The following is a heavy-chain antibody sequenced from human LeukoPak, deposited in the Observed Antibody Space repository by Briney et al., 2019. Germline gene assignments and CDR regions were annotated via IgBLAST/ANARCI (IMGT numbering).Heavy chain of an antibody. Sequence: GGSLRLSCGGSGFTFSDYAMSWVRQAAGKGLEWVSVISGSGTSTNYADPVKGRFTISRDNSKNVLYLQMNSLRAEDTAVYYCAKENYDYSKYQHWGQGTLVTVPS. CDR2: ISGSGTST. D-gene: IGHD4-11*01. CDR1: GFTFSDYA. V-gene: IGHV3-23*01. CDR3: AKENYDYSKYQH. J-gene: IGHJ1*01.